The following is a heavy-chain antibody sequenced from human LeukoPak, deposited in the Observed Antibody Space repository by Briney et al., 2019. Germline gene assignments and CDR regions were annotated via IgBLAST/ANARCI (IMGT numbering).Heavy chain of an antibody. CDR1: GYTFTSYD. V-gene: IGHV1-8*01. J-gene: IGHJ5*02. Sequence: GASVKVSCKASGYTFTSYDINWVRQATGQGLEWMGWMNPNSGNTDYAQKFQGRVTMTRNTSISTAYMELSSLRSEDTAVYYCARGVRGYSYGTSRFDPWGQGTLVTVSS. CDR2: MNPNSGNT. CDR3: ARGVRGYSYGTSRFDP. D-gene: IGHD5-18*01.